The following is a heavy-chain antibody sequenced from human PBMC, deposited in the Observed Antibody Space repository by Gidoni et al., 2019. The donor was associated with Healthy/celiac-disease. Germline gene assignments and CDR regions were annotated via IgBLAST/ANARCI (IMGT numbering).Heavy chain of an antibody. D-gene: IGHD2-21*02. Sequence: QVQLVESGGGVVQPGRSLRLSCAASGFTFSSYGMHWVRQAPGKGLEWVAVISYDGSNKYYADSVKGRFTISRDNSKNTLYLQMNSLRAEDTAVYYCAKDTATVTVYYYYGMDVWGQGTTVTVSS. V-gene: IGHV3-30*18. J-gene: IGHJ6*02. CDR2: ISYDGSNK. CDR1: GFTFSSYG. CDR3: AKDTATVTVYYYYGMDV.